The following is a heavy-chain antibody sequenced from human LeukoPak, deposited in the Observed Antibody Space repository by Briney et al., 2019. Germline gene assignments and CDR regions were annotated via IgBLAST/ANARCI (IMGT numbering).Heavy chain of an antibody. J-gene: IGHJ3*02. CDR3: ARLGYCSSTCCYAFDI. V-gene: IGHV1-2*02. CDR2: INPNSGGT. Sequence: ASVKVSYKASGYTFTGYYMHWVRQAPGHGLEGMGWINPNSGGTNYAQKFQGRVTMTRDTSISTAYMELSRLRSDDTAVYYCARLGYCSSTCCYAFDIWGQGTMVTVSS. CDR1: GYTFTGYY. D-gene: IGHD2-2*01.